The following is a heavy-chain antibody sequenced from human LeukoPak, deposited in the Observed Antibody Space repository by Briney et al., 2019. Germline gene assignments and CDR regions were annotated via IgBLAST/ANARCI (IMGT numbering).Heavy chain of an antibody. J-gene: IGHJ4*02. CDR2: IYSGGST. D-gene: IGHD6-19*01. V-gene: IGHV3-53*01. CDR3: ASSGWDHYFDY. Sequence: PGGSLRLSCAASGFTVSSNYMSWVRQAPGKGLEWVSVIYSGGSTYYADSVKCRFTISRDNSKNTLYLQMNSLRAEDTAVYYCASSGWDHYFDYWGQGTLVTVSS. CDR1: GFTVSSNY.